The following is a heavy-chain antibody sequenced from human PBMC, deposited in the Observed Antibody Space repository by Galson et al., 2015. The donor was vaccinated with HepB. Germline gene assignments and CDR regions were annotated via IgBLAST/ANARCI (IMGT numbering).Heavy chain of an antibody. V-gene: IGHV3-48*03. J-gene: IGHJ4*02. Sequence: SLRLSCAVSGFTFSSYNMNWIRQSPGRGLEWISYISANGKSIIYPDSVKGRFTISRDNDKKLLYLQMNSLRADDTALYYCARGDLGVYGSSWNLFDYWGQGILVTVSS. CDR3: ARGDLGVYGSSWNLFDY. CDR2: ISANGKSI. D-gene: IGHD6-13*01. CDR1: GFTFSSYN.